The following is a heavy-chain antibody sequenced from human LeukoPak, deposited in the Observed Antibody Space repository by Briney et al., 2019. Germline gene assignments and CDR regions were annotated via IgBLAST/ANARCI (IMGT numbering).Heavy chain of an antibody. D-gene: IGHD2-2*01. Sequence: PGRSLRLSCAASGFTFGTYGMHWVRQAPGKGLEWVAVIWYDGSHKYYADSVKDRFTISKDNSKNTLYLQMNNLRAEDTAVYYCVRGLSYSSNDYWGQGTLVTVSS. J-gene: IGHJ4*02. CDR3: VRGLSYSSNDY. V-gene: IGHV3-33*01. CDR1: GFTFGTYG. CDR2: IWYDGSHK.